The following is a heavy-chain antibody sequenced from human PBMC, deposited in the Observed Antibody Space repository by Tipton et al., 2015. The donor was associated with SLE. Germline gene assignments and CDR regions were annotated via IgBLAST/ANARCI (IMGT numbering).Heavy chain of an antibody. CDR3: AKYSITMVRGVMGYFDY. CDR2: ISSNGGNT. CDR1: GFTFSSYA. Sequence: SLRLSCSASGFTFSSYAMHWVRQGPGKGLESVSAISSNGGNTYYADSVKGRFTISRDNSKNTLYLQMSSLRAEDTAVYYCAKYSITMVRGVMGYFDYWGQGTLVTVSS. V-gene: IGHV3-64D*08. J-gene: IGHJ4*02. D-gene: IGHD3-10*01.